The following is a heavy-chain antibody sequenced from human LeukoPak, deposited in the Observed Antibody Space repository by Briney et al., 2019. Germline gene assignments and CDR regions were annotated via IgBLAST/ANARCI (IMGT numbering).Heavy chain of an antibody. Sequence: SVKVSCKASGGTFSSYAISWVRRAPGQGLEWMGGIIPIFGTANYAQKFQGRVTITADESTSTAYMELSSLRSEDTAVYYCTRDSVVVVPAAPHMDVWGKGTTVTVSS. CDR3: TRDSVVVVPAAPHMDV. V-gene: IGHV1-69*13. CDR2: IIPIFGTA. CDR1: GGTFSSYA. D-gene: IGHD2-2*01. J-gene: IGHJ6*03.